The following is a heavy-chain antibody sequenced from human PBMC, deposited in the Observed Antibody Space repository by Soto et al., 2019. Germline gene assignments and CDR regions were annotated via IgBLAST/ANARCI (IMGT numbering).Heavy chain of an antibody. CDR1: GGIFNRYS. CDR2: IIPLFGTT. CDR3: ATFYGGDCTSTTCYGDFAY. Sequence: QVQLVQSGAEVKKPGSSVKVSCKASGGIFNRYSVSWVRQAPGQGLEGMGRIIPLFGTTNYAQKFQGRVMITADKYTNTAYTEVNGLRSENTAIYYCATFYGGDCTSTTCYGDFAYWGQGTLDTVTS. J-gene: IGHJ4*02. D-gene: IGHD2-8*01. V-gene: IGHV1-69*08.